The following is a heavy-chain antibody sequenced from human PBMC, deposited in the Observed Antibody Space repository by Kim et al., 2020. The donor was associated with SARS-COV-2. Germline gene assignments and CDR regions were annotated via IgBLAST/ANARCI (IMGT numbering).Heavy chain of an antibody. V-gene: IGHV4-59*09. CDR3: ARGASRTTVSAAFDY. J-gene: IGHJ4*02. D-gene: IGHD4-17*01. Sequence: PSPKSRVTVSVDTSKNQFSLKLSSVTAADTAVYYCARGASRTTVSAAFDYWGQGTLVTVSS.